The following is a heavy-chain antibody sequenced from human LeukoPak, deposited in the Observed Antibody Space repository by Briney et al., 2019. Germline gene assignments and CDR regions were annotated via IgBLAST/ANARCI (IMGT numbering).Heavy chain of an antibody. CDR1: GYTFTSYY. V-gene: IGHV1-46*01. CDR2: INPSGGST. CDR3: ARKGQNYGSGSYYTVNWFDP. Sequence: ASVKVSCKASGYTFTSYYMHWVRQAPGQGLEWMGMINPSGGSTSYAQKFQGRVTMTRDMSTSTVYMELSSLRSEDTAVYYCARKGQNYGSGSYYTVNWFDPWGQGTLVTVSS. J-gene: IGHJ5*02. D-gene: IGHD3-10*01.